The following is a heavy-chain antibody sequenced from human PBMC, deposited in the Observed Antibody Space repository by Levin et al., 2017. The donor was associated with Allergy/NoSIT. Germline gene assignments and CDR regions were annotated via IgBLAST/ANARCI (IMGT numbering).Heavy chain of an antibody. CDR1: GGSFSDYY. CDR3: VRGPGVNAYYYYGMDV. J-gene: IGHJ6*02. Sequence: SQTLSLTCAVYGGSFSDYYWSWIRQPPGKGLEWIGDVNQSGGTNYSPSLKTRLTISVDKSKKQFSLRLSSVIAADTAVYYCVRGPGVNAYYYYGMDVWGQGTTVTVSS. D-gene: IGHD2-8*01. CDR2: VNQSGGT. V-gene: IGHV4-34*01.